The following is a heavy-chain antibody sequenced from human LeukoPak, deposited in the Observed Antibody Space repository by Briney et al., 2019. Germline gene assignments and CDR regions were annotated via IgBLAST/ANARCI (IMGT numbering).Heavy chain of an antibody. D-gene: IGHD6-6*01. V-gene: IGHV3-21*01. Sequence: GGSLRLSCAASGFTFISYTINWVRQAPGKGLEWVSSISSSGSYIYYADSVMGRFTISRDNAKNSLYLQMNSLTAEDTAVYYCARAEYTYGARGFDFWGQGTLVTVSS. CDR2: ISSSGSYI. CDR1: GFTFISYT. J-gene: IGHJ4*02. CDR3: ARAEYTYGARGFDF.